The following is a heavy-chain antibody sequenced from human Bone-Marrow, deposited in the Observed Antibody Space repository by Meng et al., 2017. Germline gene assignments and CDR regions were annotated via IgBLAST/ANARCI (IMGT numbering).Heavy chain of an antibody. D-gene: IGHD3-10*01. CDR3: ARANVNYGVVDP. V-gene: IGHV4-31*01. CDR2: IYYSGST. J-gene: IGHJ5*02. CDR1: GGSMSSGGYH. Sequence: VQLTQVGPVLAMPSPTLSPTRTVCGGSMSSGGYHWSWTRQHPGKGLEWIGYIYYSGSTYYRPSLKSLVTISVDTSKNQFSLKLSSVAAADTAVYYCARANVNYGVVDPWGQGTLVTVSS.